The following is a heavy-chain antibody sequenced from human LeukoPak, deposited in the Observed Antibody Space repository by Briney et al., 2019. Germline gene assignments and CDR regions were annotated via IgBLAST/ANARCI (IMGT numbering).Heavy chain of an antibody. CDR3: AKDPRASSAYYYDRLGY. J-gene: IGHJ4*02. CDR1: GFTFSAYG. V-gene: IGHV3-30*18. D-gene: IGHD3-22*01. Sequence: GRSLRLSCAASGFTFSAYGMHWVRQAPGKGLEWVAIISYDGTNKYYADSVKGRFTISRDNSKSTLNLQMNSLRVEDTAVYYCAKDPRASSAYYYDRLGYWGQGTLVTVSS. CDR2: ISYDGTNK.